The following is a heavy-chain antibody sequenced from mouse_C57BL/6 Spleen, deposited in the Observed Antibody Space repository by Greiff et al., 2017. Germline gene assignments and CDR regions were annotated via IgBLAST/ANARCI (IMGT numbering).Heavy chain of an antibody. CDR1: GFTFSSYG. CDR2: ISSGGSYT. D-gene: IGHD2-4*01. CDR3: ARHDYDAWFAY. Sequence: EVKLMESGGALVKPGGSLKLSCPASGFTFSSYGMSWVRQTPDKRLGWVATISSGGSYTYYPDSVKGRFTISRDNAKNTLYLQMSSLKSEDTAMYYCARHDYDAWFAYWGQGTLVTVSA. J-gene: IGHJ3*01. V-gene: IGHV5-6*01.